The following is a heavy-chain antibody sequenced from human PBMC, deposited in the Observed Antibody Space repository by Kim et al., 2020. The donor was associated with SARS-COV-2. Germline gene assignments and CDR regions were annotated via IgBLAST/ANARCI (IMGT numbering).Heavy chain of an antibody. CDR3: ARRGSSGWYYFDY. D-gene: IGHD6-19*01. V-gene: IGHV5-51*01. J-gene: IGHJ4*02. Sequence: YSPSFQGQVTISADKSISTAYLQWSSLKASDTAMYYCARRGSSGWYYFDYWGQGTLVTVSS.